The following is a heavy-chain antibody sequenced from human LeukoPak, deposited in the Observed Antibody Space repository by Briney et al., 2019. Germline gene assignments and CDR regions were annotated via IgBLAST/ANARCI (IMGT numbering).Heavy chain of an antibody. D-gene: IGHD3-10*01. Sequence: GASVKVSCKVSGYTLTELSMHSVRQAPGKGLEWMGGFDPEDGETIYAQKFQGRVTMTEDTSTDTAYMELSSLRSEDTAVYYCATALYGSGSYRLTPGYYYYGMDVWGQGTTVTVSS. J-gene: IGHJ6*02. CDR2: FDPEDGET. CDR1: GYTLTELS. CDR3: ATALYGSGSYRLTPGYYYYGMDV. V-gene: IGHV1-24*01.